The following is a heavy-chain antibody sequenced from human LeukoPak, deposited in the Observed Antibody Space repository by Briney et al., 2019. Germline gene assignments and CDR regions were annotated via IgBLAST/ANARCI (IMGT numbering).Heavy chain of an antibody. CDR1: GGSISSGGYY. CDR2: IYYSGST. CDR3: ARELQAITGYSYGPDQL. D-gene: IGHD5-18*01. Sequence: SQTLSLTCTVSGGSISSGGYYWSWIRQHPGKGLEWIGYIYYSGSTYYNPSLKSRVTISVDTSKNQFSLKLSSVTAADTAVYYCARELQAITGYSYGPDQLWGQGTLVTVSS. V-gene: IGHV4-31*03. J-gene: IGHJ4*02.